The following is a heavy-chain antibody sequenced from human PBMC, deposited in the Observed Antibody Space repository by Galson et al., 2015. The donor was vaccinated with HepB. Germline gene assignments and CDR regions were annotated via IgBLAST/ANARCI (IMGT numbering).Heavy chain of an antibody. D-gene: IGHD2-8*01. V-gene: IGHV3-23*01. Sequence: PLRLSCSASGFTLSSYAISWVRYAPGKGLEWVSAMSGSGGSTYSADSVKGRFTITRDNAKNTLYLQMSSLIVEDTAIYYRAKLMDAQWRRGEGFNYWGQGTPVTVSS. CDR3: AKLMDAQWRRGEGFNY. J-gene: IGHJ4*02. CDR1: GFTLSSYA. CDR2: MSGSGGST.